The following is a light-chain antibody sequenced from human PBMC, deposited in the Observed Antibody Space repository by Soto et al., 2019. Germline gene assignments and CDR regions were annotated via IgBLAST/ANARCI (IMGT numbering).Light chain of an antibody. CDR2: AVS. Sequence: QSVLTQPASVSGSPGQSITISCTGTSSDVGGYNYVSWCQQHPGKAPKLIIYAVSNRPSGVSNRYSGSKSGNSASLTISGLQADDEADYYCCSLTTSHTYVFGSGTKVTVL. CDR1: SSDVGGYNY. CDR3: CSLTTSHTYV. V-gene: IGLV2-14*01. J-gene: IGLJ1*01.